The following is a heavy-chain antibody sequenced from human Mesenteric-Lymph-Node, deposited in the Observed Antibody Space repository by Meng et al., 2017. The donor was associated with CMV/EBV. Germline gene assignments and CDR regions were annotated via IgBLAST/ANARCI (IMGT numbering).Heavy chain of an antibody. CDR1: GFTVSSSE. Sequence: GESLKISCAASGFTVSSSEMSCVRQAPGKGLEWIPSICGGNSYYTDSRKDRFAISRGDPKTTSFLQMCSLRAEDTAVYYCATALTYYKGYWGQGTLVTVSS. V-gene: IGHV3-38-3*01. CDR2: ICGGNS. CDR3: ATALTYYKGY. J-gene: IGHJ4*02. D-gene: IGHD2-21*01.